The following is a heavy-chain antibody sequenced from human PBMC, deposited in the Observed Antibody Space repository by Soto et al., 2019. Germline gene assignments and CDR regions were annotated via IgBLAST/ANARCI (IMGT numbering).Heavy chain of an antibody. J-gene: IGHJ6*02. CDR1: GFTFSNAW. CDR2: IKSKTDGGTT. V-gene: IGHV3-15*07. Sequence: EVQLVESGGGLVKPGGSLRLSCAASGFTFSNAWMNWVRQAPGKGLEWVGRIKSKTDGGTTDYAAPVKGRFTISRDDSKNTLYLQMNSLKTADTAVYYCTTARGGVAGPYYYYGMDVWGQGTTVTVSS. CDR3: TTARGGVAGPYYYYGMDV. D-gene: IGHD3-16*01.